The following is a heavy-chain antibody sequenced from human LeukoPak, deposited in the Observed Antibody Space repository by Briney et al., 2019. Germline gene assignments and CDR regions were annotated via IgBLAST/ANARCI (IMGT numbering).Heavy chain of an antibody. J-gene: IGHJ4*02. CDR1: GFTFSSYS. Sequence: PGGSLRLSCAASGFTFSSYSMNWVRQAPGKGLEWVSCISSSSSYIHYADSVKGRFTISRDNAKNSLYLQMNSLRAEDTAVYYCARARGGYSSSWNFDYWGQGTLVTVSS. D-gene: IGHD6-13*01. V-gene: IGHV3-21*01. CDR2: ISSSSSYI. CDR3: ARARGGYSSSWNFDY.